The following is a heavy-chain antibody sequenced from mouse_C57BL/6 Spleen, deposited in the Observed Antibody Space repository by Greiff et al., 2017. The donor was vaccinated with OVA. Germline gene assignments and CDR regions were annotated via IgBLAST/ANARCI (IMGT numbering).Heavy chain of an antibody. D-gene: IGHD4-1*01. CDR1: GYAFSSYW. CDR3: ARWTGYWYFDV. CDR2: IYPGDGDT. V-gene: IGHV1-80*01. Sequence: QVQLKESGAELVKPGASVKISCKASGYAFSSYWMNWVKQRPGKGLEWIGQIYPGDGDTNYNGKFKGKATLTADKSSSTAYMQLSSLTSEDSAVYFCARWTGYWYFDVWGTGTTVTVSS. J-gene: IGHJ1*03.